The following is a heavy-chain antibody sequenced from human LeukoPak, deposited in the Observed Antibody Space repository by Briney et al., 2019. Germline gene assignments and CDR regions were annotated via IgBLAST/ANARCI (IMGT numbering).Heavy chain of an antibody. V-gene: IGHV6-1*01. CDR2: TYYRSKWYN. Sequence: SQTLSLTCAISGGSVSSNSAAWNWIRQSPSRGLEWLGRTYYRSKWYNDYAVSVKSRITINPDTSKNQFSLQLNSVTPEDTAVYYCARELDYDILTGYWYYYGMDVWGQGTTVTVSS. J-gene: IGHJ6*02. D-gene: IGHD3-9*01. CDR1: GGSVSSNSAA. CDR3: ARELDYDILTGYWYYYGMDV.